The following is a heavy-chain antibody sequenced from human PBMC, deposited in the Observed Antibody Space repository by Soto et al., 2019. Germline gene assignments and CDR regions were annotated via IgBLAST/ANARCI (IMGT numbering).Heavy chain of an antibody. Sequence: QVQLQESGPGLVKPSETLSLTCTVSGGSVSSGSYYWSWIRQPPGKGLEWIGYIYYSGSTNYNPSLKSRVTISVDTSKNQFSLKLSSVTAADTAVYYCARDGATYYYDSSGYYGLGWFDPWGQGTLVTVSS. CDR2: IYYSGST. CDR1: GGSVSSGSYY. CDR3: ARDGATYYYDSSGYYGLGWFDP. J-gene: IGHJ5*02. V-gene: IGHV4-61*01. D-gene: IGHD3-22*01.